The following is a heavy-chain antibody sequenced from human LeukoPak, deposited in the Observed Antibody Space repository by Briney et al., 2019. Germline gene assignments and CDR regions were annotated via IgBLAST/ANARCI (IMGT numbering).Heavy chain of an antibody. J-gene: IGHJ3*02. CDR2: IYTSGST. CDR3: ARDLTRYSSSWPDAFDI. D-gene: IGHD6-13*01. CDR1: GGSISSYY. V-gene: IGHV4-4*07. Sequence: SETLSLTCTVSGGSISSYYWSWIRQPPGKGLEWIGRIYTSGSTNYNPSLKSRVTMSVDTSKNQFSLKLSSVTAADTAVYYCARDLTRYSSSWPDAFDIWGQGTMVTVSS.